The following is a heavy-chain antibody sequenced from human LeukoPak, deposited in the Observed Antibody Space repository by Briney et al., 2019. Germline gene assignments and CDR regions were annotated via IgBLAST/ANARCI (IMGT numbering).Heavy chain of an antibody. Sequence: SVKVSCKASGGTFSSYAISWVRQAPGQGLEWMGGIIPIFGTANYAQKFQGRVTITADESTSTAYMELSSLRSEDTAVYYCARGTVRGYYYYYMDVWGKGTTVTISS. J-gene: IGHJ6*03. CDR3: ARGTVRGYYYYYMDV. CDR1: GGTFSSYA. D-gene: IGHD1-26*01. V-gene: IGHV1-69*13. CDR2: IIPIFGTA.